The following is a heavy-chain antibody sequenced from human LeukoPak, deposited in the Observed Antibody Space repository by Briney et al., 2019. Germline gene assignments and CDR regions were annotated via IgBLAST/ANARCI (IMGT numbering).Heavy chain of an antibody. CDR1: GGSISSYC. J-gene: IGHJ3*02. D-gene: IGHD3-16*01. V-gene: IGHV4-59*01. Sequence: PSETLSLTCTVSGGSISSYCWSWIRQPPGKGLEWIGYIYYSGSTNYNPSLKSRVTISVDTSKNQFSLKLSSVTAADTAVYYCARDGGTVSDAFDIWGQGTMVTVSS. CDR3: ARDGGTVSDAFDI. CDR2: IYYSGST.